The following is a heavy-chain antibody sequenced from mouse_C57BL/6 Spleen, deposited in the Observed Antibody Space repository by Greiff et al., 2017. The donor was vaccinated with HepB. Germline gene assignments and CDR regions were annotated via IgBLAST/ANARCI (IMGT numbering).Heavy chain of an antibody. CDR2: IHPNSGST. CDR1: GYTFTSYW. J-gene: IGHJ2*01. V-gene: IGHV1-64*01. Sequence: QVQLQQPGAELVKPGASVKLSCKASGYTFTSYWMHWVKQRPGQGLEWIGMIHPNSGSTNYNAKFKSKATLTVDKSSSTAYMQLSSLTSEDSAVYFCEKVGDDYFDYWGQGTTLTVSS. D-gene: IGHD3-1*01. CDR3: EKVGDDYFDY.